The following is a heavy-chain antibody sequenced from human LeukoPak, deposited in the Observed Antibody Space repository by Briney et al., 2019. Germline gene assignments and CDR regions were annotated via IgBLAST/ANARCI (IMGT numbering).Heavy chain of an antibody. CDR2: VFSSGKT. CDR1: GDSFSSGG. D-gene: IGHD3-22*01. V-gene: IGHV4-31*03. Sequence: PSETLSLTCTVSGDSFSSGGCSWIRQLPGMGLEWIGYVFSSGKTYYKTSLKSRVTISLDMSKNQFSLRLSSVTAADTAVYYCARARTQYSDGSGLNWFDPWGQGTLVTVSS. J-gene: IGHJ5*02. CDR3: ARARTQYSDGSGLNWFDP.